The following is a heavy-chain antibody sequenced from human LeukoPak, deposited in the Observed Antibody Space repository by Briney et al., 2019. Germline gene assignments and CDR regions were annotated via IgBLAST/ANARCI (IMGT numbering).Heavy chain of an antibody. J-gene: IGHJ3*02. Sequence: GASVKVSCKASGYTFTGYYMHWVRQAPGQGLEWMGWINPNSGGTNYAQKFQGRVTMTRDTSISTAYMELSRQRSDATAVYYCARVSGSYPDDAFDIWGQGTMVTVSS. CDR3: ARVSGSYPDDAFDI. D-gene: IGHD1-26*01. CDR2: INPNSGGT. V-gene: IGHV1-2*02. CDR1: GYTFTGYY.